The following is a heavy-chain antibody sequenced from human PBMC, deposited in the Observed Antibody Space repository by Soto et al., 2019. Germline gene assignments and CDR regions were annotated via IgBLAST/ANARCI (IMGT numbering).Heavy chain of an antibody. CDR2: FSSTGST. CDR1: GASITYYY. CDR3: ARGGGSHYHNHEFDF. V-gene: IGHV4-59*01. J-gene: IGHJ4*02. D-gene: IGHD3-22*01. Sequence: PSETLSLTCAVSGASITYYYWNWIRQPPGRGLEWIVSFSSTGSTVYNPSLRSRVTISLDTSKNQFSLTLNSVTAADTAVYYCARGGGSHYHNHEFDFWGQGTLVTV.